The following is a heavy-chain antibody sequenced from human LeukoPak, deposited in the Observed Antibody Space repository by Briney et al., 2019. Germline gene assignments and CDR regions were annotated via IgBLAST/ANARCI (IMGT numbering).Heavy chain of an antibody. Sequence: SETLSLTCGVSGDSIISRSYYWGWIRQPPGKGLEWIGSIYESGATYLNPSLKSRVTISVDTSKNQISLNLFSATAADTAVYFCTRHPDVSRGVMTNSEFDSWGQGVLVTVSS. V-gene: IGHV4-39*01. D-gene: IGHD3-10*01. CDR1: GDSIISRSYY. J-gene: IGHJ5*01. CDR2: IYESGAT. CDR3: TRHPDVSRGVMTNSEFDS.